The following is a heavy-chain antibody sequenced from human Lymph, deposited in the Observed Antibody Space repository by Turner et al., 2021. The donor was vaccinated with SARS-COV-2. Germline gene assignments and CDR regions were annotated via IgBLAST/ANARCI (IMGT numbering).Heavy chain of an antibody. CDR3: ARMGSSSWYFDY. V-gene: IGHV3-7*01. Sequence: EVQLGVAGGGLVQPGGSLSLACAASGFTFSYYWMSWVRQAPGKGLEWVANIKQDGSEKYYVDSVKGRFTISRDNAKNSLFLQMNSLRAEDTAVYYCARMGSSSWYFDYWGQGTLVTVSS. J-gene: IGHJ4*02. CDR2: IKQDGSEK. D-gene: IGHD1-26*01. CDR1: GFTFSYYW.